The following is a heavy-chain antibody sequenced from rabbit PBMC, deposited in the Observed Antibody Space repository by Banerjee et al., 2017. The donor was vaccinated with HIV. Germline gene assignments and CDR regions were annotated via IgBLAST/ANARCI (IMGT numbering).Heavy chain of an antibody. D-gene: IGHD6-1*01. CDR2: IYGGSSGVT. V-gene: IGHV1S40*01. CDR3: ARDRGTVYVGYGDGMDL. Sequence: QSLEESGGDLVKPGASLTLTCTASGFTPSSYWMCWVRQAPGKGLEWIACIYGGSSGVTYYASWAKGRFTISKTSSTTVTLQMTSLTAADTATYFCARDRGTVYVGYGDGMDLWGPGTLVTVS. J-gene: IGHJ4*01. CDR1: GFTPSSYW.